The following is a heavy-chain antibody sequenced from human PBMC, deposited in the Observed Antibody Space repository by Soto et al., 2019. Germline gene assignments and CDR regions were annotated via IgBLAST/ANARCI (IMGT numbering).Heavy chain of an antibody. Sequence: QITLKESGPTLVKPTQTLTLTCTFSGFSLSTSGVGVGWIRQPPGKALEWLALIYWDDDKRYSPSLKSRLTLTKDTSKNQVVLTMTNMDPVDTATYYCARLSIMITFGGVIVPPYYFDYWGQGTLVTVSS. CDR2: IYWDDDK. D-gene: IGHD3-16*02. CDR3: ARLSIMITFGGVIVPPYYFDY. V-gene: IGHV2-5*02. J-gene: IGHJ4*02. CDR1: GFSLSTSGVG.